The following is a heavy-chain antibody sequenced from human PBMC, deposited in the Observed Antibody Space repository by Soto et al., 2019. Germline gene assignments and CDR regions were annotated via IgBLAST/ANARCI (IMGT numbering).Heavy chain of an antibody. J-gene: IGHJ4*02. D-gene: IGHD5-12*01. Sequence: PSETLSHTCTVSGGSISSYYWSWIRQPPGKGLEWIGYIYYSGSTNYNPSLKSRVTISVDTSKNQFSLKLSSVTAADTAVYYCARLYSGYDKRYPSDYWGQGTLVTVSS. CDR1: GGSISSYY. CDR3: ARLYSGYDKRYPSDY. V-gene: IGHV4-59*08. CDR2: IYYSGST.